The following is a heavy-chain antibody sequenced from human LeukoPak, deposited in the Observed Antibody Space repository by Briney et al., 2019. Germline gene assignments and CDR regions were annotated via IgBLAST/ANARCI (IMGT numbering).Heavy chain of an antibody. J-gene: IGHJ3*02. D-gene: IGHD3-22*01. Sequence: QPGGSLRLSCAASGFTFSSYEMNWVRQAPGKGLEWVSYISSSGSTIYYADSVKGRFTISRDNAKNSLYLQMNSLRAEDTAVYYCARERVYYDSSGYYTGASLAFDIWGQGTMVTVSS. V-gene: IGHV3-48*03. CDR1: GFTFSSYE. CDR3: ARERVYYDSSGYYTGASLAFDI. CDR2: ISSSGSTI.